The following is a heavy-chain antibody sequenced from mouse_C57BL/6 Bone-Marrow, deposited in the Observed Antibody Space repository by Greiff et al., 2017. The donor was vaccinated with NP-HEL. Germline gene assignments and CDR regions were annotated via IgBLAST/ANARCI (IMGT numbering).Heavy chain of an antibody. CDR3: ARHLRYYYGSRYYYAMDY. J-gene: IGHJ4*01. V-gene: IGHV5-6*01. D-gene: IGHD1-1*01. CDR2: ISSGGSYT. CDR1: GFTFRSYG. Sequence: EVKLVESGGDLVKPGGSLKLSCAASGFTFRSYGMSWVRQTPDKRLEWVATISSGGSYTYYPDSVKGRFTISRDNAKNTLYLQMSSLKSEDTAMYYCARHLRYYYGSRYYYAMDYWGQGTSVTVSS.